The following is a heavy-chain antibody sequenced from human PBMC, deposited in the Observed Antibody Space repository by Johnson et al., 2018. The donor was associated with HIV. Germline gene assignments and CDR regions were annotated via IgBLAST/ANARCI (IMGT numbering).Heavy chain of an antibody. D-gene: IGHD4-11*01. Sequence: EVQLVESGGGLEQPGGSLRVSCAASGFTVSSYAMSWVRQAPGKGLEWVSVISGRGGSTYYGDSVKGRFTISRENAKNTLYLQMNSLRAEDTAVYYCARETVTSGAFDIWGQGTMVTVSS. J-gene: IGHJ3*02. CDR2: ISGRGGST. V-gene: IGHV3-23*04. CDR1: GFTVSSYA. CDR3: ARETVTSGAFDI.